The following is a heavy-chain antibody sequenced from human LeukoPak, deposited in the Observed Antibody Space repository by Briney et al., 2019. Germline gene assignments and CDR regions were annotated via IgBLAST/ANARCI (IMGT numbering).Heavy chain of an antibody. J-gene: IGHJ4*02. D-gene: IGHD3-10*01. CDR2: IIPIFGTA. CDR3: AREYYGSGSLPYDY. CDR1: GYTFTSYG. V-gene: IGHV1-69*13. Sequence: ASVKVSCKASGYTFTSYGISWVRQAPGQGLEWMGGIIPIFGTANYAQKFQGRVTITADESTSTAYMELSSLRSEDTAVYYCAREYYGSGSLPYDYWGQGTLVTVSS.